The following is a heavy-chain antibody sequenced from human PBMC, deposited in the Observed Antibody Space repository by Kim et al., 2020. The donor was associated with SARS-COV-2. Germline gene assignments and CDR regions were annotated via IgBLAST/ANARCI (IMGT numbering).Heavy chain of an antibody. D-gene: IGHD6-13*01. J-gene: IGHJ6*02. Sequence: GESLKISCKGSGYSFTSYWIGWVRQMPGKGLEWMGIIYPGDSDTRYSPSFQGQVTISADKSISTAYLQWSSLKASDTAMYYCARLESKQQLEDYYYGMDVWGQGTTVTVSS. CDR1: GYSFTSYW. V-gene: IGHV5-51*01. CDR2: IYPGDSDT. CDR3: ARLESKQQLEDYYYGMDV.